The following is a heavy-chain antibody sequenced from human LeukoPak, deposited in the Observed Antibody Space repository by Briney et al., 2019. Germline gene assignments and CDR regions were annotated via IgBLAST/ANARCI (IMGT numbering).Heavy chain of an antibody. D-gene: IGHD5-18*01. CDR2: INHSGST. Sequence: SETLSLTCAVYGGSFSGYYWSWIRQPPGKGLEWIGEINHSGSTNYNPSLKSRVTISVDTSKNQFSLKLSSVTAADTAVYYCASARGYSHGSDYWGQGILVTVSS. CDR3: ASARGYSHGSDY. CDR1: GGSFSGYY. J-gene: IGHJ4*02. V-gene: IGHV4-34*01.